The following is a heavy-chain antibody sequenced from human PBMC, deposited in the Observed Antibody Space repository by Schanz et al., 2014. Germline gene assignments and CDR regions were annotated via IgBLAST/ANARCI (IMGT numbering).Heavy chain of an antibody. CDR2: IIPVLNMA. J-gene: IGHJ4*02. CDR1: GGTFSSYT. V-gene: IGHV1-69*02. Sequence: QVQLVQSGAEVKKPGSSVKVSCKLSGGTFSSYTISWMRQAPGQGLEWMGKIIPVLNMATYAQRFQGRVSITADTSTNTAYMELSSLTSEDTAVHYCARGRGFYDYWGQGTLVTVSS. CDR3: ARGRGFYDY. D-gene: IGHD3-10*01.